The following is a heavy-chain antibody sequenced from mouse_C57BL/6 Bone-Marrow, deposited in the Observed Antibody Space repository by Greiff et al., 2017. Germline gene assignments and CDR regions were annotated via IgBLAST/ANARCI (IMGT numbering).Heavy chain of an antibody. CDR3: ARRNRGYYCDY. CDR1: GFTFSSYG. CDR2: ISSGGSYT. Sequence: DVMLVESGGDLVKPGGSLKLSCAASGFTFSSYGMSWVRQTPDKRLEWVATISSGGSYTYYPDSVKGRFTISRDNAKNTLYLQMSSLKSEDTAMYYCARRNRGYYCDYWGQGTTLTVSS. V-gene: IGHV5-6*02. J-gene: IGHJ2*01.